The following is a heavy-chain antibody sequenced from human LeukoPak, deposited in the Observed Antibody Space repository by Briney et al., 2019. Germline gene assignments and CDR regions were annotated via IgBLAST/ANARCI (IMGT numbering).Heavy chain of an antibody. V-gene: IGHV1-46*01. CDR3: ARGGYYYDSSGYFPFDY. J-gene: IGHJ4*02. Sequence: GASVKVSCKASGYTFTSYYMHWVRQVPGQGLEWMGIINPSGGSTSYAQKFQGRVTMTRDTSTSTVYMELSSLRSEDTAVYYCARGGYYYDSSGYFPFDYWGQGTLVTVSS. CDR2: INPSGGST. CDR1: GYTFTSYY. D-gene: IGHD3-22*01.